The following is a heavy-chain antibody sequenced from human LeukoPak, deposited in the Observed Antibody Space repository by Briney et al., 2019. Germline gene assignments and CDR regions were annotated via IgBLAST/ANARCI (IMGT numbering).Heavy chain of an antibody. Sequence: GGSLRLSCAASGFTFSSYEMNWVRQAPGKGLEWISYISSSSTTIHYADSVKGRFTISRGNAENSLYPQMNSLRVEDTAVYYCARDGTPIYNSGWVYMDVWGRGTTVTISS. CDR2: ISSSSTTI. V-gene: IGHV3-48*03. D-gene: IGHD6-25*01. CDR3: ARDGTPIYNSGWVYMDV. J-gene: IGHJ6*03. CDR1: GFTFSSYE.